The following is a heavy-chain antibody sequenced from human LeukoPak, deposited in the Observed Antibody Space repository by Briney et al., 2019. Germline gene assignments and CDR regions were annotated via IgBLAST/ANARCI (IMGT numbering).Heavy chain of an antibody. CDR3: ARGERYDFHFDY. CDR2: LSYIGST. D-gene: IGHD3-3*01. J-gene: IGHJ4*02. V-gene: IGHV4-30-4*07. Sequence: RPSQTLSLTCTVSGGSISSGSYYWSWIRQPPGKGLEWIGYLSYIGSTYYNPSLKSRVTISIDTSKNQFSLKLSSVTAADTAVYYCARGERYDFHFDYWGQGTLVTVSS. CDR1: GGSISSGSYY.